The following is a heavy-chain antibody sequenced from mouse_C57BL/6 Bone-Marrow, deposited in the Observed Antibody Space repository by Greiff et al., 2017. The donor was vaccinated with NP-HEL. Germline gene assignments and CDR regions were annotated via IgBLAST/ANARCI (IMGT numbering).Heavy chain of an antibody. V-gene: IGHV1-63*01. J-gene: IGHJ4*01. CDR2: IYPGGGYT. D-gene: IGHD5-5*01. CDR3: ARGLPYAMDY. CDR1: GYTFTNYW. Sequence: VQLQQSGAELVRPGTSVKMSCKASGYTFTNYWIGWAKQRPGHGLEWIGDIYPGGGYTTYNEKFKGKATLTADKSSSTAYMQFSSLTSDDSAISSCARGLPYAMDYWGQGTSVTVSS.